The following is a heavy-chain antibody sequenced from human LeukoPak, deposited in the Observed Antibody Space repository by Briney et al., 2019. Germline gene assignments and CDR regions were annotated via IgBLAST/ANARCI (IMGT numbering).Heavy chain of an antibody. V-gene: IGHV3-23*01. CDR1: GFTFTNYA. CDR3: AKCGGNSRWVGYYFEY. Sequence: PGGSLRLSCAASGFTFTNYAMTWVRQAPGKGLEWVAVISGSGGSTYYVDSVKGRFTISRDNSKNTLYLQMNGLRVDDTAVYFCAKCGGNSRWVGYYFEYWGQGALVTVSS. J-gene: IGHJ4*02. D-gene: IGHD4-23*01. CDR2: ISGSGGST.